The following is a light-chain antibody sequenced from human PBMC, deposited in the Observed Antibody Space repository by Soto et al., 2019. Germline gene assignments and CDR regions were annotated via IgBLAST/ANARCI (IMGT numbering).Light chain of an antibody. J-gene: IGLJ2*01. V-gene: IGLV2-14*01. CDR3: SSYTSVSVV. CDR2: EVN. CDR1: SSDVGGYHY. Sequence: QSALTQPASVSGSLGQSITISCSGTSSDVGGYHYVSWHQQHPGKAPKLIIYEVNNRPSGVSNRFSGSKSGNTASLTISGLQAEDESEYYCSSYTSVSVVFGGGTKLTVL.